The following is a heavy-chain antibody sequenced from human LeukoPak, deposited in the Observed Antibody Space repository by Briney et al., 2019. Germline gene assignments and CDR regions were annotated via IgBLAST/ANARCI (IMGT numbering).Heavy chain of an antibody. CDR1: GFTFSSYW. D-gene: IGHD1-26*01. CDR3: ARQLGAAVVHY. Sequence: GGSLRLSCAASGFTFSSYWMSWVRQAPGKGLEWVANIKEDGSEKYYVDSVKGRLTISRDNAKNSLYLQMSSLRAEDTAVYYCARQLGAAVVHYWGQGTLVTVSS. V-gene: IGHV3-7*01. CDR2: IKEDGSEK. J-gene: IGHJ4*02.